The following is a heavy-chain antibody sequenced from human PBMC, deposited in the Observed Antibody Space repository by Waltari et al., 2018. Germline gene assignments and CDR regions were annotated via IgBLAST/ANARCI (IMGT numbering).Heavy chain of an antibody. V-gene: IGHV1-69-2*01. J-gene: IGHJ3*02. CDR3: ATLSLSSYGSGSYYAGQAFDI. D-gene: IGHD3-10*01. Sequence: EVQLVQSGAEVKKPGATVKISCKASGYTFTDYYMHWVQQAPGKGLEWMGRVDPEDGETIYAEKFQGRVTITADTSTDTAYMELSSLRSEDTAVYYCATLSLSSYGSGSYYAGQAFDIWGQGTMVTVSS. CDR2: VDPEDGET. CDR1: GYTFTDYY.